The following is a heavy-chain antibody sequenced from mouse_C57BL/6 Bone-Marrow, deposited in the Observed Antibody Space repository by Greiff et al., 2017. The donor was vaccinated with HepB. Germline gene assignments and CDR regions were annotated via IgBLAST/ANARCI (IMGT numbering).Heavy chain of an antibody. CDR2: IYPGSGST. Sequence: QVQLQQPGAELVKPGASVKMSCKASGYTFTSYWITWVKQRPGQGLEWIGDIYPGSGSTNYNEKFKSKATLTVDTSSSTAYMQLSSLTSEDSAVYYSARRGITTVVARIDYAMDYWGQGTSVTVSS. V-gene: IGHV1-55*01. J-gene: IGHJ4*01. D-gene: IGHD1-1*01. CDR1: GYTFTSYW. CDR3: ARRGITTVVARIDYAMDY.